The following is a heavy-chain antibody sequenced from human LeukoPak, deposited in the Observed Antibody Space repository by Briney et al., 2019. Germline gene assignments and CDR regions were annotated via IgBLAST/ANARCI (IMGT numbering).Heavy chain of an antibody. J-gene: IGHJ4*02. CDR1: GYTFTSFG. V-gene: IGHV1-18*01. CDR2: ISAYNGHT. D-gene: IGHD3-10*01. Sequence: ASVKASCKASGYTFTSFGISWVRPAPGQGLEWMGWISAYNGHTHYAQKLQGRVTMTTDTSTSTAYMELRSLRSDDTAVYYCAVEGSGSYRDFDYWGQGTLVTVSS. CDR3: AVEGSGSYRDFDY.